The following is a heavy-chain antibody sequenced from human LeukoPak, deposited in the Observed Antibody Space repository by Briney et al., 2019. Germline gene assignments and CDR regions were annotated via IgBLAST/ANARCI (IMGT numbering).Heavy chain of an antibody. Sequence: GGSLRLSCAASGFTFSGVWMNWVRQAPGKGLEWVGHIKSKTDGRTTEYPGRVKGRFTISRNDSKNTLKLQMNGPETEDTAVYCGITVWDYGGDRLDFWGQGTLVTASS. V-gene: IGHV3-15*01. CDR2: IKSKTDGRTT. CDR3: ITVWDYGGDRLDF. J-gene: IGHJ4*02. D-gene: IGHD4-23*01. CDR1: GFTFSGVW.